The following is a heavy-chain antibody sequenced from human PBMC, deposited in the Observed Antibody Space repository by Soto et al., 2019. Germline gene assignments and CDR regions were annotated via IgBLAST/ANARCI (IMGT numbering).Heavy chain of an antibody. CDR1: GYTFTGYY. D-gene: IGHD3-3*01. Sequence: ASVKVSCKASGYTFTGYYMHWVRQAPGQGLEWMGWINPNSGGTNYAQKFQGRVTMTRDTSISTAYMELSRLRSDDTAVYYCARDVSSSGNYDFWSGPRRFDYWDQGALVTVSS. V-gene: IGHV1-2*02. J-gene: IGHJ4*02. CDR2: INPNSGGT. CDR3: ARDVSSSGNYDFWSGPRRFDY.